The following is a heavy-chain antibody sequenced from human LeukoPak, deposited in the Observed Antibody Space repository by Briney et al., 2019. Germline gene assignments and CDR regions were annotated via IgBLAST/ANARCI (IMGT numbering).Heavy chain of an antibody. CDR2: IYYSGST. Sequence: SETLSLTCTVSGGSISSYYWSWIRQPPGKGLEWIGYIYYSGSTNYNPSLKSRVTISVDTSKNQFSLKLSSVTAADTAVYYCARDEEEQLVPDYWGQGTLVTVSS. D-gene: IGHD6-6*01. J-gene: IGHJ4*02. CDR1: GGSISSYY. CDR3: ARDEEEQLVPDY. V-gene: IGHV4-59*12.